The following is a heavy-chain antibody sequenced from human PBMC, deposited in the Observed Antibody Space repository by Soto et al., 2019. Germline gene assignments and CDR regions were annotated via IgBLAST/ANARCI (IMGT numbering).Heavy chain of an antibody. D-gene: IGHD2-21*02. CDR2: ISSSGYST. CDR3: AKGSVVVAAKFDS. Sequence: GGSLRLSCAASGFTFNNYAMSWVRQAPGKGLEWVSAISSSGYSTYYADSVKGRFTISRDNSKNTVYLQMNNLRAEDTAVYYCAKGSVVVAAKFDSWGQGTLVTVSS. J-gene: IGHJ4*02. V-gene: IGHV3-23*01. CDR1: GFTFNNYA.